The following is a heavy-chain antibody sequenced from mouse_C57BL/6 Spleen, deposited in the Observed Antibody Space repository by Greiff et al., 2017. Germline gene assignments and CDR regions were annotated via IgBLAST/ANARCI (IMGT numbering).Heavy chain of an antibody. CDR3: ARSGEGY. CDR1: GFNIKDYY. J-gene: IGHJ2*01. V-gene: IGHV14-2*01. Sequence: EVQLQQSGAELVKPGASVKLSCTASGFNIKDYYMNWVKQRNEQGLEWIGRIDPEDGETKYAQKFQGKATITADTSSNTDYLQLSSLTAEDTAVYYCARSGEGYWGQGTTLTVSS. D-gene: IGHD2-13*01. CDR2: IDPEDGET.